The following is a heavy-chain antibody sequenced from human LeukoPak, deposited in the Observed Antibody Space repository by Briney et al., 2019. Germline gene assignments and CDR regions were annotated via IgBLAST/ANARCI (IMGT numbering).Heavy chain of an antibody. CDR2: IIPIFGTA. CDR3: ARDRGANTVYFDY. J-gene: IGHJ4*02. CDR1: GGTFSSYA. Sequence: SVKVSCKASGGTFSSYAISWVRQAPGQGLEWMGGIIPIFGTANYAQKFQGRVTITADESTSTAYMELSSLRSEDTAVYYCARDRGANTVYFDYWGQGTLVTVSS. D-gene: IGHD3-10*01. V-gene: IGHV1-69*13.